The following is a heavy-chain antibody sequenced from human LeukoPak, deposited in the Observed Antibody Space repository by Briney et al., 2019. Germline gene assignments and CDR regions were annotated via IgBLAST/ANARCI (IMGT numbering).Heavy chain of an antibody. CDR2: ISYDGSNK. CDR3: AKGLAQYYYGSGSYFPRTYYYYGMDV. Sequence: PGRSLRLSCAASGFTFSSHSIHWVRQPPGKGLEWVAVISYDGSNKYYADSVKGRFTISRDNSKNTLFLQMNRLRAEDTAVYYCAKGLAQYYYGSGSYFPRTYYYYGMDVWGQGTTVTVSS. V-gene: IGHV3-30*04. CDR1: GFTFSSHS. J-gene: IGHJ6*02. D-gene: IGHD3-10*01.